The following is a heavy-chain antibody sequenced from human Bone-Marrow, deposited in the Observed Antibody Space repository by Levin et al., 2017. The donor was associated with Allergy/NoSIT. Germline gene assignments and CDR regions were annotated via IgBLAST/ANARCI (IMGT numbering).Heavy chain of an antibody. D-gene: IGHD6-19*01. V-gene: IGHV3-9*01. CDR1: GFTFDEYA. J-gene: IGHJ6*02. Sequence: LSLTCEGSGFTFDEYAMHWVRQAPGKGLEWVAGISWNSGGIGYADSVKGRFTISRNNAEKSVYLQMNSLRVEDTGLYFCAKARAVAYYYYGMDVWGQGTTVTVSS. CDR2: ISWNSGGI. CDR3: AKARAVAYYYYGMDV.